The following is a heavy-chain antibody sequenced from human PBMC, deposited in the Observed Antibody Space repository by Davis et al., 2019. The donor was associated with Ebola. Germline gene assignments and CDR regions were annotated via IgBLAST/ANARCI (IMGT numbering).Heavy chain of an antibody. V-gene: IGHV1-2*04. CDR3: ARAMVNLSAVQLWFEDYYYGMDV. CDR2: INPNSGGT. J-gene: IGHJ6*02. Sequence: AASVKVSCKASGYTFTGYYMHWVRQAPGQGLEWMEWINPNSGGTNYAQKFQGWVTMTRDTSISTAYMELSRLRSDDTAVYYCARAMVNLSAVQLWFEDYYYGMDVWGQGTTVTVSS. CDR1: GYTFTGYY. D-gene: IGHD5-18*01.